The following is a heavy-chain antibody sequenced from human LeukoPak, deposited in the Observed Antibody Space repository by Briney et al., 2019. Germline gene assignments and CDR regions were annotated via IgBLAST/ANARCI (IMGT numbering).Heavy chain of an antibody. CDR2: ISWNSGSI. CDR3: AKDSSAVAGLFDY. Sequence: PGGSLRLSCAASGFTFDDYAMHWVRQAPGKGLEWVSGISWNSGSIRYADSVKGRFTISRDNAKNSLYLQMNSLRAEDTALYYCAKDSSAVAGLFDYWGQGTLVTVSS. D-gene: IGHD6-19*01. CDR1: GFTFDDYA. V-gene: IGHV3-9*01. J-gene: IGHJ4*02.